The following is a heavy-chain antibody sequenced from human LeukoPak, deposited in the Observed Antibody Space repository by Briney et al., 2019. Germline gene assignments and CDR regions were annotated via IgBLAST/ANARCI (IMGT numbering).Heavy chain of an antibody. V-gene: IGHV4-34*01. CDR1: GGSFSGYY. J-gene: IGHJ4*02. CDR3: ARHPGYSSSWFDY. Sequence: IPSETLPLTCAVYGGSFSGYYWSWIRQPPGKGLEWIGEINHSGSTNYNPSLKSRVTISVDTSKNQFSLKLSSVTAADTAVYYCARHPGYSSSWFDYWGQGTLVTVSS. CDR2: INHSGST. D-gene: IGHD6-13*01.